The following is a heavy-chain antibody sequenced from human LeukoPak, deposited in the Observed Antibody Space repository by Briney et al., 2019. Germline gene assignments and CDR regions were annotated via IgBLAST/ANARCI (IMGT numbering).Heavy chain of an antibody. CDR1: GDSMSGYY. CDR3: ATWGRDYCSGGSCYSGNWFDP. Sequence: SETLSLTCTVSGDSMSGYYWSWIRQPPGKGLEWIGYIYYSGSTNYSPSLKSRVTISVDTSKNQFSLTLKSVTAADTAVYYCATWGRDYCSGGSCYSGNWFDPWGQGTLVTVSS. J-gene: IGHJ5*02. CDR2: IYYSGST. D-gene: IGHD2-15*01. V-gene: IGHV4-59*12.